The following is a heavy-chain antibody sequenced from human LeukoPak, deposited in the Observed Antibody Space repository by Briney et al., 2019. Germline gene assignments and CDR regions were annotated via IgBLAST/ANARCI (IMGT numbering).Heavy chain of an antibody. V-gene: IGHV1-8*01. CDR2: MNPNSGNT. D-gene: IGHD3-10*01. Sequence: GASVKVSCKASGYTFTSYDINWVRQVTGQGLEWMGWMNPNSGNTGYAQKFQGRVTMTRNTSISTAYMELSSLRSEDTAVYYCARGGGSGSYYKRDWFDPWGQGTLVTVSS. CDR3: ARGGGSGSYYKRDWFDP. CDR1: GYTFTSYD. J-gene: IGHJ5*02.